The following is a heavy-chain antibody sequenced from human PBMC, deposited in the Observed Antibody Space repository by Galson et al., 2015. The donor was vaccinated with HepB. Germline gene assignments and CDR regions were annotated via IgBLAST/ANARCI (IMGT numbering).Heavy chain of an antibody. D-gene: IGHD6-6*01. CDR3: AREDTYSSSSKVFDS. CDR2: IYKTGST. Sequence: LSLTCTVSGGSISSGYYYWSWIRQPAGKGLEWIGRIYKTGSTTSNPSLKTRVTLSVDTSKDQFSLKLTTVTAADTAVYFCAREDTYSSSSKVFDSWGQGTLVTVSS. V-gene: IGHV4-61*02. CDR1: GGSISSGYYY. J-gene: IGHJ4*02.